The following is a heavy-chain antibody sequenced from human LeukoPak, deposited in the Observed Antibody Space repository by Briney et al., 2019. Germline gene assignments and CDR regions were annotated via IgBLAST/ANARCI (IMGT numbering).Heavy chain of an antibody. CDR1: GGSISSGDYY. V-gene: IGHV4-30-4*08. CDR3: ARDTAVAEGAFDI. D-gene: IGHD6-19*01. J-gene: IGHJ3*02. Sequence: SETLSLTCTVSGGSISSGDYYWSWIRQPPGKGLEWIGYIYYSGSTYYYPSLKSRVTISVDTSKNQFSLKLSSVTDADTAVYYCARDTAVAEGAFDICGQGTMVTVSS. CDR2: IYYSGST.